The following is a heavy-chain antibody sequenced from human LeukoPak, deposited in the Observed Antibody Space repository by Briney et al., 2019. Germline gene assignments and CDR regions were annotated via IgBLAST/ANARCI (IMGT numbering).Heavy chain of an antibody. CDR1: GFTFSDYY. V-gene: IGHV3-11*01. D-gene: IGHD4-17*01. Sequence: PGGSLRLSCAASGFTFSDYYMSWIRQAPGKGLEWVSYISSSGSTIYYADSVKGRFTISRDNAKNSLYLQMNSLKTEDTAVYYCTTDTLTYGDFVYWGQGTLVTVSS. CDR2: ISSSGSTI. CDR3: TTDTLTYGDFVY. J-gene: IGHJ4*02.